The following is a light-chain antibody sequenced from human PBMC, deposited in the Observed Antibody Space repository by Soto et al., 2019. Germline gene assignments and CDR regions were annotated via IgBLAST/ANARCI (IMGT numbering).Light chain of an antibody. J-gene: IGLJ1*01. Sequence: QSVLTQPASVSGSPGQSITISCTGTSSDVGGYNYVSWYQQHPGKAPKLIIYEVSNRPSGVSNRFSGSKSGNTASLTISGLQAEDEADYFYSSYTSSITLGNVFGTGTKVTVL. CDR2: EVS. V-gene: IGLV2-14*01. CDR3: SSYTSSITLGNV. CDR1: SSDVGGYNY.